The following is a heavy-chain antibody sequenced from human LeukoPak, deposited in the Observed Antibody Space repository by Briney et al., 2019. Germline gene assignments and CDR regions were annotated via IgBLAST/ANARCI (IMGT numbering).Heavy chain of an antibody. Sequence: GGSLRLSCAASGFTFSSYAMSWVRQAPGKGLEWVSVISGSGGSTYYAASVRGRFTISSDNSKNSLYLQMNSLTAEDAAVYYCAKDILAGAYAIFDYSGQGSLVTVSS. V-gene: IGHV3-23*01. D-gene: IGHD3-9*01. CDR1: GFTFSSYA. CDR3: AKDILAGAYAIFDY. CDR2: ISGSGGST. J-gene: IGHJ4*02.